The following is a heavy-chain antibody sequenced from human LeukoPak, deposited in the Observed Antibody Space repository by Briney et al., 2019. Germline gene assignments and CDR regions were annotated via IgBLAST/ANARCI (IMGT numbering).Heavy chain of an antibody. J-gene: IGHJ4*02. Sequence: GGSLRLSYAASGFIFSNYAMSWVRQAPGKGLEWVSTISDSGGSTYYADSEKGRFTISRDSSKNTLYLQMNSLRAEDTAVYYCVKGGISSWHSFDYWGQGTLLTVSS. CDR2: ISDSGGST. D-gene: IGHD6-13*01. V-gene: IGHV3-23*01. CDR1: GFIFSNYA. CDR3: VKGGISSWHSFDY.